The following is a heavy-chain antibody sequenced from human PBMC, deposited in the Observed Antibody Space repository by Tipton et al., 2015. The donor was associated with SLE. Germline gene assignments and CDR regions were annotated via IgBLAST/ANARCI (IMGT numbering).Heavy chain of an antibody. D-gene: IGHD1-26*01. CDR2: IYTAGST. J-gene: IGHJ6*02. CDR3: AREWPSWEGRQYYGMDV. CDR1: GFNFDNYG. V-gene: IGHV3-66*02. Sequence: SLRLSCAASGFNFDNYGMSWVRQAPGKGLEWVSVIYTAGSTNYADSVKGRFTISRENSRNTLYLQMNSLRAEDTARYYCAREWPSWEGRQYYGMDVWGQGTTVIVSS.